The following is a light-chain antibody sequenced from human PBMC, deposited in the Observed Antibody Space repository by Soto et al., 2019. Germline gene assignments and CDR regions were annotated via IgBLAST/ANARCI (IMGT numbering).Light chain of an antibody. CDR1: SSDIGGYNY. Sequence: QSALTQPPSASGSPGQSVTISCTGTSSDIGGYNYVSWYQQHPGKAPKLIIYEVSKRPSGVPDRFSGSKSGNTASLTVSGLQAEDEGDYHCCSYAGTKNFEVFGGGTKVTVL. J-gene: IGLJ2*01. CDR3: CSYAGTKNFEV. V-gene: IGLV2-8*01. CDR2: EVS.